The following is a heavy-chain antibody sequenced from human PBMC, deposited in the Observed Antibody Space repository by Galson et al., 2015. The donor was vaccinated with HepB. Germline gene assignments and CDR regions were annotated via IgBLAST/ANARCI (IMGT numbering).Heavy chain of an antibody. CDR3: ATNTPAAVMRASGMDV. CDR2: MSSSTNYI. CDR1: GSILSSYS. D-gene: IGHD2-2*01. J-gene: IGHJ6*04. Sequence: SLRLSCAASGSILSSYSMNWVRQAPGKGLERVSSMSSSTNYIYYADSVKGRFTVSIDNAKNSLFLQMNSLRAEDTAVYYCATNTPAAVMRASGMDVWGKGTADTVSS. V-gene: IGHV3-21*01.